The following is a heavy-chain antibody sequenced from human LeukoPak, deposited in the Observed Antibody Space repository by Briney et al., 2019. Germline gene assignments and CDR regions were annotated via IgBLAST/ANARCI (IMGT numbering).Heavy chain of an antibody. D-gene: IGHD3-3*01. CDR2: INHSGST. Sequence: PSETLSLTCAVYGGSFSGYYWSWIRQPPGKGLEWTGEINHSGSTNYNPSLKSRVTISVDTSKNQFSLKLSSVTAADTAVYYCARHYISRKFWSEFDYWGQGTLVTVSS. J-gene: IGHJ4*02. V-gene: IGHV4-34*01. CDR3: ARHYISRKFWSEFDY. CDR1: GGSFSGYY.